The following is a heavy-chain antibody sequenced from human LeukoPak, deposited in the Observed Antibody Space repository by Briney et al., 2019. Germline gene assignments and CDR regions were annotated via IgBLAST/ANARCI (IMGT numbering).Heavy chain of an antibody. Sequence: ASVKVSCKGSGYNFDRYGVNWVRQAPGQGLEWVGWISTYNGNTFYAQKFEGRVSMTTDTSTNTVYMDLRSLRSDDTAVYYCARDLEHCRNIICSNSAYWGQGTLVTVSS. D-gene: IGHD2-2*01. CDR1: GYNFDRYG. V-gene: IGHV1-18*04. J-gene: IGHJ4*02. CDR3: ARDLEHCRNIICSNSAY. CDR2: ISTYNGNT.